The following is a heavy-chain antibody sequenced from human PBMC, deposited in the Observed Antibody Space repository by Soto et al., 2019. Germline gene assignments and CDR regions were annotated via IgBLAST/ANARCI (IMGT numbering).Heavy chain of an antibody. J-gene: IGHJ3*02. CDR3: AHPRGYGVFDSYDI. V-gene: IGHV3-23*01. Sequence: EAQLLESGGGLVRPGGSLRLCCVASGFTFSTYAMSWVRQAPGKGLGWVSALTPSGGETYYADSVKGRFTISRDNSMNALYLQMNSLSIEDTAVYYCAHPRGYGVFDSYDIWGQGTMVTVSS. CDR1: GFTFSTYA. D-gene: IGHD4-17*01. CDR2: LTPSGGET.